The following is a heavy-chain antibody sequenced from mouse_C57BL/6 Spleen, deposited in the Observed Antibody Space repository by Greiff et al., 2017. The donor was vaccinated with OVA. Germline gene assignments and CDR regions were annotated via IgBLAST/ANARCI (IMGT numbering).Heavy chain of an antibody. CDR2: IYPGDGDT. CDR3: ARDGSSSYWNFYD. J-gene: IGHJ1*03. Sequence: QVQLQQSGAELVQPGASVKISCTASGYAFSSYWMNWVKQRPGKGLEWIGQIYPGDGDTNYNGKFKGKATLTEDKSSSTDYMQLSSLTSEDPAVYCGARDGSSSYWNFYDWGTGTTVTVSS. CDR1: GYAFSSYW. D-gene: IGHD1-1*01. V-gene: IGHV1-80*01.